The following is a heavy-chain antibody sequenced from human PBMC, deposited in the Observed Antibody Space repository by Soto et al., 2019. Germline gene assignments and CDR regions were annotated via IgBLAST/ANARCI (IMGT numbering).Heavy chain of an antibody. V-gene: IGHV1-69*18. D-gene: IGHD1-7*01. CDR1: GGTFSSYA. CDR2: VIPIFGTT. CDR3: ARSTGTTTAFDI. J-gene: IGHJ3*02. Sequence: QVHLVQSGAEVRKPGSSVRVSCKASGGTFSSYAISWVRQAPGQGLERMGRVIPIFGTTNYAQTFQGRITITADESTSTVYMELSSLRSEDTAVYYCARSTGTTTAFDIWGQGTMLTVSS.